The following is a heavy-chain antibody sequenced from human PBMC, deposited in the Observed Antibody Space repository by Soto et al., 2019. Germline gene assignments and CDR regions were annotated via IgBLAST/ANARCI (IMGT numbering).Heavy chain of an antibody. CDR1: GGTFSSYS. CDR2: IIPIFGTA. Sequence: GASVKVSCKASGGTFSSYSISWVRQAPGQGLEWMGGIIPIFGTANYAQKFQGRVTITADKSTSTAYMELSSLRSEDTAVYYCARSYGDYAWLFDPWGQGTLVTVSS. D-gene: IGHD4-17*01. V-gene: IGHV1-69*06. J-gene: IGHJ5*02. CDR3: ARSYGDYAWLFDP.